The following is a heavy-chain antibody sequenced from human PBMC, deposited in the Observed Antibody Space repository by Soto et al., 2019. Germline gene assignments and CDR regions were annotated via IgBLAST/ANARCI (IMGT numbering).Heavy chain of an antibody. Sequence: PGGSLRLSCAASGFTFSSYGMHWVRQAPGKGLEWVAVISYDGSNKYYADSVKGRFTISRDNSKNTLYLQMNSLRAEDTAVYYCAKDDSYSSSWYYFDYWGQGTLVTVSS. CDR1: GFTFSSYG. CDR3: AKDDSYSSSWYYFDY. D-gene: IGHD6-13*01. J-gene: IGHJ4*02. CDR2: ISYDGSNK. V-gene: IGHV3-30*18.